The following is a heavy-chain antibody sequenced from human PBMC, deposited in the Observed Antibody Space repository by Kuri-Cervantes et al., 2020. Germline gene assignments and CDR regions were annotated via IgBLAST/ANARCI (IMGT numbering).Heavy chain of an antibody. CDR3: ARGKVRDGYKP. D-gene: IGHD5-24*01. CDR2: ISPYNNNT. V-gene: IGHV1-18*01. J-gene: IGHJ4*02. CDR1: GYTFTTYG. Sequence: ASVKVSCKASGYTFTTYGISWVRQAPGQGLEWMGWISPYNNNTNYAQKLQGRVTMTRDTSTSTVYMELSSLRSEDTAVYYCARGKVRDGYKPWGQGTLVTVSS.